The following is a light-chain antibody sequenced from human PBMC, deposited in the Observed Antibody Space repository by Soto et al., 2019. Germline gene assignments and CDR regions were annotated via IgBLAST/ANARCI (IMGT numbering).Light chain of an antibody. Sequence: DIPMTQSPSTLSASVGDRVTITCRASESISSWLAWYQQKPGKAPKLLIYRASGLQSGVPSRFSGSGYGTEFTLTISSLQPDDFATYYCQHYNSYPYTFGQGTELEIK. V-gene: IGKV1-5*03. J-gene: IGKJ2*01. CDR2: RAS. CDR1: ESISSW. CDR3: QHYNSYPYT.